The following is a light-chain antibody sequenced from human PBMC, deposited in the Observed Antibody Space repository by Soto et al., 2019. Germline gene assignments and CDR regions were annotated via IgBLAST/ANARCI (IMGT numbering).Light chain of an antibody. V-gene: IGKV1-39*01. CDR1: RGIITY. CDR2: AAT. CDR3: QQSFSVLWT. Sequence: QGTQSPSSLSQSVGDGVTILGPPSRGIITYLNWYQQSQGRAPRLLIHAATGLQSGVPSRFSGSGSGTDFTLTISSLQPEDSATYYCQQSFSVLWTFGQGTKVEI. J-gene: IGKJ1*01.